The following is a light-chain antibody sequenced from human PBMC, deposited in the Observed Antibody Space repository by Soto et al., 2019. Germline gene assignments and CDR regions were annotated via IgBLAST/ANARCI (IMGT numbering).Light chain of an antibody. CDR1: SGHSTYA. V-gene: IGLV4-69*01. CDR2: LNSDGSH. J-gene: IGLJ2*01. CDR3: QTWGTGIRV. Sequence: QSVLTQSPSASASLGASVKLTCTLSSGHSTYAIAWHQQQPEKGPRYLMKLNSDGSHNKGDGIPDRFSGSSSGAERYLTISSLQSEDEADYYCQTWGTGIRVFGGGTKLTAL.